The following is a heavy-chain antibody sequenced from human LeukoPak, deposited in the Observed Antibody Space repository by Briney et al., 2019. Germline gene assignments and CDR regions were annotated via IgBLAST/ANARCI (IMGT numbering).Heavy chain of an antibody. Sequence: GGSLRLSCAASGFTFSSYSMNWVRQAPGKGLEWVSYISSSSSYIYYADSVKGRFTISRDNAKNSLYLQMNSLRAEDTAVYYCARGSGSSGYSDYWGQGTLVTVSS. V-gene: IGHV3-21*05. CDR2: ISSSSSYI. CDR3: ARGSGSSGYSDY. CDR1: GFTFSSYS. D-gene: IGHD3-22*01. J-gene: IGHJ4*02.